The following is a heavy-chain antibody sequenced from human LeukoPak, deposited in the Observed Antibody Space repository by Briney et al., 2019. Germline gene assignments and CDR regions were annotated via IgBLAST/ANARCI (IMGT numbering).Heavy chain of an antibody. CDR2: FDPEDGET. V-gene: IGHV1-24*01. Sequence: ASVRVSCKVSGYTLTELSMHWVRQAPGKGLEWMGGFDPEDGETIYAQKFQSRVTMTEDTSTDTAYMELSSLRSEDTAVYYCALTRVGAHSNWFDPWGQGTLVTVSS. J-gene: IGHJ5*02. CDR1: GYTLTELS. D-gene: IGHD1-26*01. CDR3: ALTRVGAHSNWFDP.